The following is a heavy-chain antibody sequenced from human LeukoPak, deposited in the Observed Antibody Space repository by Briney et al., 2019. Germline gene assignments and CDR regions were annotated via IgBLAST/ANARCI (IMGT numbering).Heavy chain of an antibody. CDR2: IYTDGST. CDR1: GGSISSVSYY. CDR3: ARLHDYGDYVLDY. Sequence: PSETLSLTCTVSGGSISSVSYYWSWIREPAGKGLEWIGRIYTDGSTEYNPSLKSRVTVSVDTSKNQFSLKLSSVTAADTAVYYCARLHDYGDYVLDYWGQGTLVTVSS. D-gene: IGHD4-17*01. J-gene: IGHJ4*02. V-gene: IGHV4-61*02.